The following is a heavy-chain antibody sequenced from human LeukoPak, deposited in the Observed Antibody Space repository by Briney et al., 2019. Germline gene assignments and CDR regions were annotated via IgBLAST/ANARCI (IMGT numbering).Heavy chain of an antibody. D-gene: IGHD6-19*01. CDR2: ISGSGVIT. J-gene: IGHJ4*02. CDR1: GFIFSSYA. CDR3: AKDDISSGWYGFDY. V-gene: IGHV3-23*01. Sequence: GGSLRLSCAASGFIFSSYAMSWVRQAPGKGLEWVSVISGSGVITYYADSVKGRFTISRGNSKNTVYLQMNSLRADDTAVYYCAKDDISSGWYGFDYWGQGTLVTVSS.